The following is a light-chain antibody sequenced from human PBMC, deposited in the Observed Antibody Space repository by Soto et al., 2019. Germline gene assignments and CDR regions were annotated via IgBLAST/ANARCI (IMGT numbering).Light chain of an antibody. CDR1: SSDVGSYNR. V-gene: IGLV2-18*02. CDR2: DVS. CDR3: SSYTTSSTYV. J-gene: IGLJ1*01. Sequence: QSALTQPPSVSGSPGQSVAISCTGTSSDVGSYNRVSWYQQPPGTAPKLMIFDVSNRPSGVPDRFSGSKSGNTASLTISGRQAEAEDYYYCSSYTTSSTYVFGTGTKLTVL.